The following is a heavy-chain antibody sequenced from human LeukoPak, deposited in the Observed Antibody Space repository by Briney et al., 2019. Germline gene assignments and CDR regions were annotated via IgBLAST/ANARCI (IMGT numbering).Heavy chain of an antibody. CDR2: IKLDGSEK. V-gene: IGHV3-7*01. CDR1: GFTFSNYW. J-gene: IGHJ4*02. CDR3: ARDFFAFGGVIALLDY. Sequence: PGGSLRLSCEASGFTFSNYWMSWVRQAPGKGLEWVANIKLDGSEKYYVDSVKGRFTISRDNAKKSLYLQMNSLRDEDTAVYYCARDFFAFGGVIALLDYWGQGTLVTVSS. D-gene: IGHD3-16*02.